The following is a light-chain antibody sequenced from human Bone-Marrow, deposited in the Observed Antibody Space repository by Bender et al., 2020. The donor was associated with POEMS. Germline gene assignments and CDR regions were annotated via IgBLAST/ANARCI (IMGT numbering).Light chain of an antibody. Sequence: QSALTQPASVSGSPGHSITISCTGTSRDSGTHNLVSWYQHELGKAPKLIIYDVTKRPSGLSDRFSGSKSGNTASLTISGLQVEDEADYYCCSYAGSHVGVFGGGTKLTVL. CDR1: SRDSGTHNL. CDR3: CSYAGSHVGV. CDR2: DVT. J-gene: IGLJ3*02. V-gene: IGLV2-23*02.